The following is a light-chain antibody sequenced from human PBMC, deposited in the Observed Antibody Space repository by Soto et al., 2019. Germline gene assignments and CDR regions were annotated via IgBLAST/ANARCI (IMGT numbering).Light chain of an antibody. V-gene: IGKV3-20*01. J-gene: IGKJ4*01. CDR2: GAS. CDR1: QSVSSSY. Sequence: EIVLTQSPGTLSLSPGERATLSCRASQSVSSSYLAWYQQKPGQAPRLLIYGASSRATGIPDRFSGSGSGTDLTLTISRLEPEDFEVYYCQQYGSSPATFGGGTKVEIK. CDR3: QQYGSSPAT.